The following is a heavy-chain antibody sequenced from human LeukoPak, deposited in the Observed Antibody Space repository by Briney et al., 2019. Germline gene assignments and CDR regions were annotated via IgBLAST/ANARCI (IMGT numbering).Heavy chain of an antibody. V-gene: IGHV1-69*05. CDR3: ARASHNYYGSGSYEDY. CDR2: IIPIFGTA. J-gene: IGHJ4*02. Sequence: GASVKVSCKASGGTFSSYAISWVRQAPGQGLEWMGRIIPIFGTANYAQKFQGRVTITTDESTSTAYMELSSVRSEDTAVYYCARASHNYYGSGSYEDYWGQGTLVTVSS. D-gene: IGHD3-10*01. CDR1: GGTFSSYA.